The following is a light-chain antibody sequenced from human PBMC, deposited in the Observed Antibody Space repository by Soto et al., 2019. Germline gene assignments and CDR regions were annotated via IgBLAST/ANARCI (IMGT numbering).Light chain of an antibody. CDR1: QSISSW. CDR2: DAS. CDR3: QPYNSDSRT. J-gene: IGKJ1*01. Sequence: IQMTQSPSTRSSSLGDRVTITCRASQSISSWLAWYQQQPGKAPKLLIYDASSLESGVPSRFSGSVSGTEGTITISSLQKDDGATYDCQPYNSDSRTFGQGTKVDNK. V-gene: IGKV1-5*01.